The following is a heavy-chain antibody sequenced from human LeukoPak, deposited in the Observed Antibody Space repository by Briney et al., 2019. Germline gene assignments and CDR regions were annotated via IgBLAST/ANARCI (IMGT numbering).Heavy chain of an antibody. J-gene: IGHJ4*02. D-gene: IGHD4-17*01. CDR2: ISSSSSYI. V-gene: IGHV3-21*01. Sequence: PGGSLRLSCAASGFTFSSYAMSWVRQAPGKGLEWVSSISSSSSYIYYADSVKGRFTISRDNAKNSLYLQMNSLRAEDTAVYYCARDDGSTVTTSPDYWGQGTLVTVSS. CDR1: GFTFSSYA. CDR3: ARDDGSTVTTSPDY.